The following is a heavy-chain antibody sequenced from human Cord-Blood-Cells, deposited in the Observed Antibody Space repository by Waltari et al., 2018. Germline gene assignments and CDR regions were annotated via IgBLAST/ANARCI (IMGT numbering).Heavy chain of an antibody. D-gene: IGHD5-12*01. J-gene: IGHJ6*02. V-gene: IGHV3-30*18. Sequence: QVQLVESGGGVVQPGRSLRLSCAASGFTFSSYGMHWVRQAPGKGLEWVAVISYDGSNKDYADSVKGRFTISRDNSKNTLYLQMNSLRAEDTAVYYCAKDQGPDSGYDWDYYYYGMDVWGQGP. CDR2: ISYDGSNK. CDR1: GFTFSSYG. CDR3: AKDQGPDSGYDWDYYYYGMDV.